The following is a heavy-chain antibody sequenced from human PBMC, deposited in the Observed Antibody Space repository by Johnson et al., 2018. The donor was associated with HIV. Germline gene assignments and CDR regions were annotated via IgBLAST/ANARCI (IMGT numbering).Heavy chain of an antibody. D-gene: IGHD6-19*01. CDR2: LYRSGST. CDR1: GFSVSSKY. V-gene: IGHV3-53*01. J-gene: IGHJ3*02. CDR3: AKVGSGWYDPHDAFDI. Sequence: MQLVESGGGLIQLGGSLRLSCAASGFSVSSKYMSWVRQAPGKGLEWVSALYRSGSTYYADSVKGWFTISRDNSKNTLYLQMNSLRAEDTAVYYCAKVGSGWYDPHDAFDIWGQGTMVTVSS.